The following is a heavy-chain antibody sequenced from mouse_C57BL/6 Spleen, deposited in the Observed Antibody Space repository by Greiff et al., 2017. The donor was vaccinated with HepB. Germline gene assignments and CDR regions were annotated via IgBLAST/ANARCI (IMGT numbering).Heavy chain of an antibody. D-gene: IGHD3-2*02. CDR1: GFTFSSYA. CDR2: ISDGGSYT. J-gene: IGHJ2*01. V-gene: IGHV5-4*01. Sequence: EVKLMESGGGLVKPGGSLKLSCAASGFTFSSYAMSWVRQTPEKRLEWVATISDGGSYTYYPDNVKGRFTISRDNAKNNLYLQMSHLKSEDTAMYYCARDRLRLRGFDYWGQGTTLTVSS. CDR3: ARDRLRLRGFDY.